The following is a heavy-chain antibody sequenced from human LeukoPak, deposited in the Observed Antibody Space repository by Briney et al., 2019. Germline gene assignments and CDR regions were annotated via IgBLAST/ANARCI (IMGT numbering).Heavy chain of an antibody. CDR1: GGSISNYY. D-gene: IGHD3-22*01. V-gene: IGHV4-59*01. J-gene: IGHJ4*02. Sequence: SSETLSLTCTVSGGSISNYYWSWIRQPPGKGLEWIGDIYYSGSTNYNPSLKSRVTISVDTSKNQFSLKLSSVTAADTAVYYCAREVPPPAFYYDSSGYYFDYWGQGTLVTVSS. CDR2: IYYSGST. CDR3: AREVPPPAFYYDSSGYYFDY.